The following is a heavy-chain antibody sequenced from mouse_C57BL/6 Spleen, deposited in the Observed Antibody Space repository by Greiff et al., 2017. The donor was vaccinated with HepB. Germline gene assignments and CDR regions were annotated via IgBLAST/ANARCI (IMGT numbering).Heavy chain of an antibody. Sequence: EVQGVESGGGLVKPGGSLKLSCAASGFTFSDYGMHWVRQAPEKGLEWVAYISSGSSTIYYADTVKGRFTISRDNAKNTLFLQMTSLRSEDTAMYYCAISYYYYAMDYWGQGTSVTVSS. CDR3: AISYYYYAMDY. V-gene: IGHV5-17*01. D-gene: IGHD1-1*01. CDR2: ISSGSSTI. CDR1: GFTFSDYG. J-gene: IGHJ4*01.